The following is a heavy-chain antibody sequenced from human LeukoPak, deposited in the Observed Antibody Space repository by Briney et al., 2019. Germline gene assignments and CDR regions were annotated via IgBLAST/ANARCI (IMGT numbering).Heavy chain of an antibody. CDR2: IYPGDSDT. V-gene: IGHV5-51*01. Sequence: GESLKISCKGSGYSFASYWIGWVRQMPGKGLEWMGIIYPGDSDTRYSPSFQGQVTISADKSISAAYLQWSSLKASDTAMYYCARLKGDYYDSSGYLDYWGQGTLVTVSS. J-gene: IGHJ4*02. CDR3: ARLKGDYYDSSGYLDY. D-gene: IGHD3-22*01. CDR1: GYSFASYW.